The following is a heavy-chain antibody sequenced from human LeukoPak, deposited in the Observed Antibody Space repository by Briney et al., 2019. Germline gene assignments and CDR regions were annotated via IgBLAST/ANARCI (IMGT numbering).Heavy chain of an antibody. J-gene: IGHJ6*02. CDR3: ARADSYGYLGYYYYGMDV. V-gene: IGHV3-21*01. D-gene: IGHD5-18*01. CDR1: EFTFSAYG. Sequence: GGSLRLSCVASEFTFSAYGMSWVRQAPGTGLEWVSSISGSGSSIHYKESVRGRFTISRDNSGNSIYLQMNSLRAEDTAVYYCARADSYGYLGYYYYGMDVWGQGTTVTVSS. CDR2: ISGSGSSI.